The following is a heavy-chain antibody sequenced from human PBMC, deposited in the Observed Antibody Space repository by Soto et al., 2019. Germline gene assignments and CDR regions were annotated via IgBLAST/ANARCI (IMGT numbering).Heavy chain of an antibody. CDR1: GGTFSSYA. CDR2: IIPIFGTA. J-gene: IGHJ6*02. D-gene: IGHD1-1*01. CDR3: ASRETGLPYYYGMDV. Sequence: SVKVSCKASGGTFSSYAISWVRQAPGQGLEWMGGIIPIFGTANYAQKFQGRVTITADESTSTAYMELSSLRSEDTAVYYCASRETGLPYYYGMDVWGQGATVTVSS. V-gene: IGHV1-69*13.